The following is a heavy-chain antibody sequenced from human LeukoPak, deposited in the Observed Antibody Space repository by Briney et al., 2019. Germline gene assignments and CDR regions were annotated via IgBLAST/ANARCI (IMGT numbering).Heavy chain of an antibody. Sequence: GGSLRLSCAGSGITLSSYWMSWVRQAPGKGLEWVANIKQDASEKYFVDSLRGRFTISRDNAKNSLFLQMNSLRAEDTAVYYCVRDRGAFDMWGHGTMVTVSS. V-gene: IGHV3-7*05. CDR1: GITLSSYW. CDR2: IKQDASEK. CDR3: VRDRGAFDM. J-gene: IGHJ3*02.